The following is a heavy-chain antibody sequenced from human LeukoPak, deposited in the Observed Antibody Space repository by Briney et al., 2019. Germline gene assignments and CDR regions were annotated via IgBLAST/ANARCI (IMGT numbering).Heavy chain of an antibody. D-gene: IGHD3-3*01. Sequence: GASLRLSCAASGFSFSTYAMSWVRQAPGKGLEWVSTISNDGERTYYADSVKGRVTISRDDSKNTVYLQMNSLKADDTAAYICVKDRGAIFRDVWGQGTTVSVSS. J-gene: IGHJ6*02. V-gene: IGHV3-23*01. CDR1: GFSFSTYA. CDR2: ISNDGERT. CDR3: VKDRGAIFRDV.